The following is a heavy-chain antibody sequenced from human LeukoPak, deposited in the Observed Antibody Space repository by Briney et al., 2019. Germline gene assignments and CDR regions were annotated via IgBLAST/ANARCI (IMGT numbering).Heavy chain of an antibody. Sequence: GASVKVSCKASGGTFSSYAISWVRQAPGKGLEWMGGFDPEDGETIYAQKFQGRVTMTEDTSTDTAYMELSSLRSEDTAVYYCATGAGLGLYYYYGMDVWGQGTTVTVSS. D-gene: IGHD3/OR15-3a*01. CDR1: GGTFSSYA. J-gene: IGHJ6*02. CDR2: FDPEDGET. CDR3: ATGAGLGLYYYYGMDV. V-gene: IGHV1-24*01.